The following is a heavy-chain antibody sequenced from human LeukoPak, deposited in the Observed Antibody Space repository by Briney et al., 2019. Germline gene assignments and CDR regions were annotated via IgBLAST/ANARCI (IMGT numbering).Heavy chain of an antibody. D-gene: IGHD5-24*01. CDR1: GFTFSSYA. V-gene: IGHV3-23*01. CDR3: AKNIWTEMATIYYYMDV. J-gene: IGHJ6*03. CDR2: ISGSAYST. Sequence: GGSLRLSCAASGFTFSSYAMSWVRQAPGKGLEWVSAISGSAYSTYYADSVKGRCTISRDNSKNTLYLQMNSLRAEDTAVYYCAKNIWTEMATIYYYMDVWGKGTTVTVSS.